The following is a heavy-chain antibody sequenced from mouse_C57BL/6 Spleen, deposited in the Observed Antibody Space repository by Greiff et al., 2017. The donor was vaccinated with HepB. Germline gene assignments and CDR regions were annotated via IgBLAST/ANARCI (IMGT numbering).Heavy chain of an antibody. CDR3: ARESSKTGSSDY. V-gene: IGHV1-80*01. CDR2: IYPGDGDT. Sequence: VQLQQSGAELVKPGASVKISCKASGYAFSSYWMNWVKQRPGKGLEWIGQIYPGDGDTNYNGKFKGKATLTADKSSSTAYMQLSSLTSEDSAVYFCARESSKTGSSDYWGQGTTLTVSS. J-gene: IGHJ2*01. CDR1: GYAFSSYW. D-gene: IGHD4-1*01.